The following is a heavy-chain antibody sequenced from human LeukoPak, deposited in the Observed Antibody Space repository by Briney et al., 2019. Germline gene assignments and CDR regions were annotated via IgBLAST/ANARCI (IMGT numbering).Heavy chain of an antibody. D-gene: IGHD2-2*01. J-gene: IGHJ4*02. V-gene: IGHV1-18*01. CDR2: ISAYNGNT. CDR1: GYTFTSYG. Sequence: ASVKVSCKASGYTFTSYGISWVRQAPGQGLEWMGWISAYNGNTNYAQKLQGRVTMTTDTSTSTAYMELRSLRSDDTAVYYCAGGGGYCSSTSCYPFDYWGQGTLVTVSS. CDR3: AGGGGYCSSTSCYPFDY.